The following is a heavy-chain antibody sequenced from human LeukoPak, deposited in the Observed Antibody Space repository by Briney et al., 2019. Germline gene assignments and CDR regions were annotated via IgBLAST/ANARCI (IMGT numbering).Heavy chain of an antibody. CDR1: GYTFTGYY. CDR3: AGGDCSSTSCPLDY. D-gene: IGHD2-2*01. CDR2: INPNSGGT. Sequence: ASVKVSCKASGYTFTGYYMHWVRQAPGQGLEWMGWINPNSGGTNYAQKFQGGVTMTRDTSISTAYMELSRLRSDDTAVYYCAGGDCSSTSCPLDYWGQGTLVTVSS. V-gene: IGHV1-2*02. J-gene: IGHJ4*02.